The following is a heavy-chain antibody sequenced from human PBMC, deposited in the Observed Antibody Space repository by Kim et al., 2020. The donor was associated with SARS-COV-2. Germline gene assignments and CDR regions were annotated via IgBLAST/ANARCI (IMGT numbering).Heavy chain of an antibody. CDR3: ARDMILRWLRYYYYYGMDV. Sequence: GGSLRLSCAASGFTFSSYGMHWVRQAPGKGLEWVAVIWYDGSNKYYADSVKGRFTISRDNSKNTLYLQMNSLRAEDTAVYYCARDMILRWLRYYYYYGMDVWGQGTTVTVSS. D-gene: IGHD5-12*01. J-gene: IGHJ6*02. V-gene: IGHV3-33*01. CDR1: GFTFSSYG. CDR2: IWYDGSNK.